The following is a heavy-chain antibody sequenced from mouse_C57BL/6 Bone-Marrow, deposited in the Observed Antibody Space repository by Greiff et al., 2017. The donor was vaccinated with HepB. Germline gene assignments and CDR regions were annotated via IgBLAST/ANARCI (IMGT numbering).Heavy chain of an antibody. CDR3: ARSVVITTVVAPYAMDY. CDR2: ISSGGSYT. V-gene: IGHV5-6*01. Sequence: EVKLMESGGDLVKPGGSLKLSCAASGFTFSSYGMSWVRQTPDKRLEWVATISSGGSYTYYPDSVKGRFAISRDNAKNTLYLQMSSLKSEDTAMYYCARSVVITTVVAPYAMDYWGQGTSVTVSS. CDR1: GFTFSSYG. J-gene: IGHJ4*01. D-gene: IGHD1-1*01.